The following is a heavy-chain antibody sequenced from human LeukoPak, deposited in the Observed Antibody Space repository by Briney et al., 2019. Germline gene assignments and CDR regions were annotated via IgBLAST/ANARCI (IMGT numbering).Heavy chain of an antibody. CDR1: GFTFDDYA. CDR3: AKTGPYYGSGGYSPHFDY. V-gene: IGHV3-9*01. Sequence: GGSLRLSCAASGFTFDDYAMHWVRQAPGKGLEWVSTISWNRGSIVYVDSVKGRFTISRDNAKNSLYLQMNSLRAEDTALYYCAKTGPYYGSGGYSPHFDYWGQGTLVTVSS. D-gene: IGHD3-10*01. J-gene: IGHJ4*02. CDR2: ISWNRGSI.